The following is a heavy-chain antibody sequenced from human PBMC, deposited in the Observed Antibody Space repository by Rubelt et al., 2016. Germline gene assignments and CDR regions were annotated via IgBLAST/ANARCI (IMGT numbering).Heavy chain of an antibody. CDR2: ISYTGST. Sequence: GAGLLKSSETMSLTCVVYAESISDYYRTWIRQAPGKGLEWVGEISYTGSTTYNPSLRSRVTVSVDTSNNQISLGLTSVTAADTAVYYCVRGRRRYFEYSLSYDFDLWGQGTMVTSLQ. CDR3: VRGRRRYFEYSLSYDFDL. J-gene: IGHJ3*01. V-gene: IGHV4-34*01. D-gene: IGHD3-9*01. CDR1: AESISDYY.